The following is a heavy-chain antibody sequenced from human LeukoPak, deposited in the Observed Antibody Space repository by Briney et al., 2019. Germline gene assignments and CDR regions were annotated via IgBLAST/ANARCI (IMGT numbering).Heavy chain of an antibody. Sequence: GGSLRLSCAASGFTFSSYWMSWVHQAPGKGLEWVANIKQDGSEKYYVDSVKGRFPISRDNAKNSLYLQMNSLRAEDTAVYYCARGGIVGSRYFDYWGQGTLVTVSS. J-gene: IGHJ4*02. D-gene: IGHD1-26*01. V-gene: IGHV3-7*01. CDR1: GFTFSSYW. CDR2: IKQDGSEK. CDR3: ARGGIVGSRYFDY.